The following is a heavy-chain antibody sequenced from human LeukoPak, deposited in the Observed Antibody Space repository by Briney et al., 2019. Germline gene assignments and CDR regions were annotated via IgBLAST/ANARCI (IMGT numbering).Heavy chain of an antibody. V-gene: IGHV3-30-3*01. CDR1: GFTFSSYA. CDR2: ISYDGSNK. Sequence: TGGSLRLSCAASGFTFSSYAMHWVRQAPGKGLEWVAVISYDGSNKYYADSVKGRFTISRDNSKNTLYLQMNSLRAEDTAVYYCARSVDTAMASIFDAFDIWGQGTMVTVSS. J-gene: IGHJ3*02. CDR3: ARSVDTAMASIFDAFDI. D-gene: IGHD5-18*01.